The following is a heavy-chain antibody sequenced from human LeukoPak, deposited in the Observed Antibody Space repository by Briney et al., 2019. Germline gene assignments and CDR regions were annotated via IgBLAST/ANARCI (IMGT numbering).Heavy chain of an antibody. J-gene: IGHJ6*03. CDR3: AKKARYCSSTSCYGAGYYYYYYMDV. V-gene: IGHV3-23*01. CDR2: ISGSGGST. D-gene: IGHD2-2*01. CDR1: GFNFRDYA. Sequence: GGSLRLSCAASGFNFRDYAMSWVRQAPGKGLEWVSAISGSGGSTYYADSVKGRFTISRDNSKNTLYLQMNSLRAEDTAVYYCAKKARYCSSTSCYGAGYYYYYYMDVWGKGTTVTVSS.